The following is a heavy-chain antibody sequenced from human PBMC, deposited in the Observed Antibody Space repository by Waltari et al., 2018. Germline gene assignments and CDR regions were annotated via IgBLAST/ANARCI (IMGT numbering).Heavy chain of an antibody. CDR3: ARGGGYKSYYYYGMDV. CDR2: IYYSGDT. D-gene: IGHD5-12*01. Sequence: QVQLQESGPGLVKPSETLSLTCTVSGGSISSYYWSWIRQPPGKGLEWIGYIYYSGDTNYNPSLKSRVTIAVDTSKIQFSLKLSSVTAADTAVYYCARGGGYKSYYYYGMDVWGQGTTVTVSS. CDR1: GGSISSYY. J-gene: IGHJ6*02. V-gene: IGHV4-59*08.